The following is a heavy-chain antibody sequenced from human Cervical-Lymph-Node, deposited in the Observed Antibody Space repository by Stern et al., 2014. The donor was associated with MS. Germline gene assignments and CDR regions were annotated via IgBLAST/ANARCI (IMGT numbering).Heavy chain of an antibody. CDR1: GFIFSDHY. D-gene: IGHD2-8*01. J-gene: IGHJ4*02. Sequence: VQLLESGGGLVKPGGSLRLSCAASGFIFSDHYMSWIRQAPGKGLEWVSYISRSGTTINYADSVKGRFTISRDDAKNSLHLQMNSLRVEDTAVYYCARVGIKMVYAMDSWGQGGLVTVSS. CDR2: ISRSGTTI. CDR3: ARVGIKMVYAMDS. V-gene: IGHV3-11*01.